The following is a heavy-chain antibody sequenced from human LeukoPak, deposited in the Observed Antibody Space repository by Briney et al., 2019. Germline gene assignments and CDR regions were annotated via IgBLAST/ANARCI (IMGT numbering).Heavy chain of an antibody. CDR3: ASSGSYYFDAFDI. CDR2: IYYSGST. V-gene: IGHV4-59*01. D-gene: IGHD1-26*01. Sequence: SETLSLTCTVSGGPISSYYWSWIRQPPGKGLEWIGYIYYSGSTNYNPSLKSRVTISVDTSKNQFSLKLSSVTAADTAVYYCASSGSYYFDAFDIWGQGTMVTVSS. CDR1: GGPISSYY. J-gene: IGHJ3*02.